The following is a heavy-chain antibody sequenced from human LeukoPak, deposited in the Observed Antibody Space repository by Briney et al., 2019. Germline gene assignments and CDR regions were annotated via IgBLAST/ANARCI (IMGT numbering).Heavy chain of an antibody. D-gene: IGHD1-26*01. CDR2: IYTDGST. Sequence: GGSLRLSCAASGFTVSSNYMSWVRQAPGKGLEWLSVIYTDGSTYYADSVKGRFTISRHNSKNTLDLQMNSLRDEDTAVYYCARDRGANWFDPWGQGTLVTVSS. CDR1: GFTVSSNY. J-gene: IGHJ5*02. V-gene: IGHV3-53*04. CDR3: ARDRGANWFDP.